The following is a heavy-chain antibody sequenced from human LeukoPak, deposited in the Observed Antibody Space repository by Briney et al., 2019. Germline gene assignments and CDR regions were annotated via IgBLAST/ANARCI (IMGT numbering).Heavy chain of an antibody. CDR3: AKDSYDCSSTSCYLADY. J-gene: IGHJ4*02. Sequence: GGSLRLSCAASGFTFSSYAMSWVRQAPGKGLEWVSAISGSGGSTYYADSVKGRFTISRDNSKNTLYLQMNSLRAEDTAVYYCAKDSYDCSSTSCYLADYWGQGTLATVSS. D-gene: IGHD2-2*01. V-gene: IGHV3-23*01. CDR1: GFTFSSYA. CDR2: ISGSGGST.